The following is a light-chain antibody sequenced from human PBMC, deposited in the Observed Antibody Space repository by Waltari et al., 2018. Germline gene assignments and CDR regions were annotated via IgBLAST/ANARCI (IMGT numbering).Light chain of an antibody. Sequence: IVLTQSPGTLSLSPGERATLSCRASKSVSRSLAWYQQKPGQAPKLLIYGASTRATGIPDRFTGSESRTDFILTVSSREPKDFAIYFCQHYVRLPATFGQGTKVEIK. J-gene: IGKJ1*01. V-gene: IGKV3-20*01. CDR1: KSVSRS. CDR3: QHYVRLPAT. CDR2: GAS.